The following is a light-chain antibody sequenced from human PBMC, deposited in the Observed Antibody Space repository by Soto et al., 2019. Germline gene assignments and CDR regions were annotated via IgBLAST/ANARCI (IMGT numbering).Light chain of an antibody. CDR1: QSVSRNY. Sequence: EIVMTQSPATLSVSPGERATLSCRASQSVSRNYLAWYQQKPGQAPRLLIYGASSRATGIPDRFSGSGSGTDFTLTISRLEPEDFAVYYCQQYGSSQITFGQGTRLEIK. V-gene: IGKV3-20*01. J-gene: IGKJ5*01. CDR3: QQYGSSQIT. CDR2: GAS.